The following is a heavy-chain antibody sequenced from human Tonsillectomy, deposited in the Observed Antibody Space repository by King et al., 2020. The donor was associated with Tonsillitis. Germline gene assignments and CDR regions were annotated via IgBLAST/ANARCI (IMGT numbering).Heavy chain of an antibody. CDR2: INSDGSST. D-gene: IGHD3-10*01. CDR3: ARGNYYYGSGSYYNHYYMDV. CDR1: GFTFSSYW. Sequence: VQLVESGGGLVQPGGSLRLSCAASGFTFSSYWMHWVRQAPGKGLVWVSRINSDGSSTSYADSVKGRFTISRDNAKNTLYLQMNSLRAEDTAVYYSARGNYYYGSGSYYNHYYMDVWGKGTTVTVSS. V-gene: IGHV3-74*01. J-gene: IGHJ6*03.